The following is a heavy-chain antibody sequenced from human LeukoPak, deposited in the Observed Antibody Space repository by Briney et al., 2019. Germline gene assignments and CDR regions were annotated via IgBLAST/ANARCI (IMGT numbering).Heavy chain of an antibody. CDR2: ISSSSTYI. CDR1: GFTLSSYS. D-gene: IGHD2-2*01. Sequence: GGSLRLSCAASGFTLSSYSMNWVRQAPGKGLEWVSSISSSSTYIYYADSVKGRFTISRDNAKNSLYLQMNSLRADDTAVYFCARDPSPRTTYYYYYMDVWGTGTTVTVSS. CDR3: ARDPSPRTTYYYYYMDV. J-gene: IGHJ6*03. V-gene: IGHV3-21*01.